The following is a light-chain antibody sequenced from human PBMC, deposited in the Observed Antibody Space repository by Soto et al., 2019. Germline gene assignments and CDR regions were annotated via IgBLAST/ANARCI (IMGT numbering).Light chain of an antibody. Sequence: QSAMTQPASVSGSPGQSITISGTGTNNDVCGYNYVAWYQQHPGKAPKLMIFEVSNRPLGVSNRFSGSKSGNTASLTISWLHAEDEADYYCSSYTTSSTPHVVFGGGTKLTVL. J-gene: IGLJ2*01. CDR1: NNDVCGYNY. V-gene: IGLV2-14*01. CDR2: EVS. CDR3: SSYTTSSTPHVV.